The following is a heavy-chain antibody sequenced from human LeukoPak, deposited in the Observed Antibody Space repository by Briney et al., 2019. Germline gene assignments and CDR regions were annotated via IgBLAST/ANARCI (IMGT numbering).Heavy chain of an antibody. V-gene: IGHV1-18*01. D-gene: IGHD3-10*01. CDR2: INPYNGNR. J-gene: IGHJ4*02. CDR1: GYRFITFG. CDR3: ARFQXXXXRGFDH. Sequence: ASVKVSCKTSGYRFITFGINWVRQAPGQGLEWMGWINPYNGNRYYXXKFQGRFNMTTDTSTSTVYLELQTLTSDDTAIYYCARFQXXXXRGFDHWGQGTLITVSS.